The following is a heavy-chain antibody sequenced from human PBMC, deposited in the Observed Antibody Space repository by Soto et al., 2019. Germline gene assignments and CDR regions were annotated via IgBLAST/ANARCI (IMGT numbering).Heavy chain of an antibody. CDR3: ARRDAVKPAFDY. Sequence: PSETLSLTCAVSGGSISTTSLYWSWVRQPPGKGLQWLGSVFHTGSTYYNPSLRSRVATSVDTSKNHFSLELTSVTASDTAVYDCARRDAVKPAFDYWGQGILVTVSS. CDR1: GGSISTTSLY. CDR2: VFHTGST. V-gene: IGHV4-39*02. J-gene: IGHJ4*02. D-gene: IGHD2-21*01.